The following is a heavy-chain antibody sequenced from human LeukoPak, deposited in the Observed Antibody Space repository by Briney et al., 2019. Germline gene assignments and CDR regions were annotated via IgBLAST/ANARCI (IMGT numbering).Heavy chain of an antibody. V-gene: IGHV3-23*01. J-gene: IGHJ4*02. CDR3: AKGGRRHYGDYVAF. D-gene: IGHD4-17*01. CDR1: GVTVNSYA. CDR2: ISASGDNT. Sequence: TGGSLRLSCDASGVTVNSYAMNWVRQAPGKGLEWVSVISASGDNTYYADSVKGRFTISRDDSKNTVYLQMNSLRADDTAVYHCAKGGRRHYGDYVAFWGQGTLVTVSS.